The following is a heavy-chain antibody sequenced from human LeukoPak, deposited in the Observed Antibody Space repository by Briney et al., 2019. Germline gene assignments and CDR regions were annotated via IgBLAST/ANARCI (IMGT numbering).Heavy chain of an antibody. CDR3: ARELSPWRHEYCDPFDY. D-gene: IGHD2-21*01. CDR2: ISGYTGNT. J-gene: IGHJ4*02. CDR1: GYTFINYG. V-gene: IGHV1-18*01. Sequence: VPSVTVSCETSGYTFINYGISWVRQAPGQGPEWMGGISGYTGNTNYVQKFQGRITMTTDTSTSTAYMELRSLRDNATDVYYYARELSPWRHEYCDPFDYWGQGTMVTVSS.